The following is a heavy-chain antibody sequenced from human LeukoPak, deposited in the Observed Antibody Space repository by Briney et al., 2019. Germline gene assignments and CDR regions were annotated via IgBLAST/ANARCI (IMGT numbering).Heavy chain of an antibody. CDR3: ARVKKGSSGSSIRGYYFDY. Sequence: SETLSLTCTVSGGSISSYYWSWIRQPPGKGLEWIGYIYYSGSTNYNPSLKSRVTISVDTSKNQFSLKLSSVTAADTAVYYCARVKKGSSGSSIRGYYFDYWGQGTLVTVSS. D-gene: IGHD3-22*01. CDR2: IYYSGST. V-gene: IGHV4-59*01. J-gene: IGHJ4*02. CDR1: GGSISSYY.